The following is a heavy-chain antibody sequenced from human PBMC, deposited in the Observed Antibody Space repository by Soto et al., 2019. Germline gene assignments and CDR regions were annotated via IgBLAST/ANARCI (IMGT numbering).Heavy chain of an antibody. CDR3: ARGEGFWSGYYPPPPLMDV. Sequence: QVQLQESGPGLVKPSETLSLTCTVSGGSISSYYWSWIRQPPGKGLEWIGYIYYSGSTNYNPSLKGRVTISVDTSKNQFSLKLSSVTAADTAVYYCARGEGFWSGYYPPPPLMDVWGQGTTVTVSS. CDR2: IYYSGST. V-gene: IGHV4-59*01. D-gene: IGHD3-3*01. CDR1: GGSISSYY. J-gene: IGHJ6*02.